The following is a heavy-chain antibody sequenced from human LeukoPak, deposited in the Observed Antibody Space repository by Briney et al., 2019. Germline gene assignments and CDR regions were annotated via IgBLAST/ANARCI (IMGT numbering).Heavy chain of an antibody. Sequence: GGSLRLSCAASGFTFSSYAMHWVRQAPGKGLEWVAVISYDGSNKYCADSVKGRFTISRDNSKNTLYLQMNSLRAEDTAVYYCARDPTQSSPFDYWGQGTLVTVSS. V-gene: IGHV3-30-3*01. CDR3: ARDPTQSSPFDY. J-gene: IGHJ4*02. D-gene: IGHD2-2*01. CDR2: ISYDGSNK. CDR1: GFTFSSYA.